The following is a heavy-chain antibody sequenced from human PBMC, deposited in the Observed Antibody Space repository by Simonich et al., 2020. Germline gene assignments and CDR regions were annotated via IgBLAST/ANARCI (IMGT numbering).Heavy chain of an antibody. CDR1: GYTFTGYY. CDR3: ARDELGIQHWYFDL. J-gene: IGHJ2*01. D-gene: IGHD7-27*01. CDR2: INPNSGGT. V-gene: IGHV1-2*02. Sequence: QVQLVQSGAEVKKPGASVKVSCKASGYTFTGYYMHWVRQAPGKGLEGMGRINPNSGGTNYAQKFQGRVTMTRDTSISTAYMELSRLRSDDTAVYYCARDELGIQHWYFDLWGRGTLVTVSS.